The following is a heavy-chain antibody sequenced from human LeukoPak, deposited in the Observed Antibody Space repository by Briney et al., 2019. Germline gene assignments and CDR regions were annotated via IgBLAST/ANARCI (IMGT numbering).Heavy chain of an antibody. CDR1: GFTFSSYA. CDR3: AKVEWLGGVGNWFDP. Sequence: GGSLRLSCGASGFTFSSYAMSWVRQAPGKGLEWVSTIDGGGRNTYYADSVKGRFNTSRNNSKNTLYLQMNSLRAEDTAVYFCAKVEWLGGVGNWFDPWGQGTLVTVSS. J-gene: IGHJ5*02. D-gene: IGHD6-19*01. CDR2: IDGGGRNT. V-gene: IGHV3-23*01.